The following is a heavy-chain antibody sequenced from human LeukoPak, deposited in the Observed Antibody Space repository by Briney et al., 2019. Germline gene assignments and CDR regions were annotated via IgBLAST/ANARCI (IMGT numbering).Heavy chain of an antibody. Sequence: GRSLRLSCAASGFTFSSYGMHSVRQAPAKGLEWVSAISGSGGSTYYADSVKGLFTIYRHNSKNTLYLQMNRLRAEDTAVYYCAKVSGSSSSPRGLYYFDYWGQGTLVTVSS. CDR1: GFTFSSYG. J-gene: IGHJ4*02. V-gene: IGHV3-23*01. D-gene: IGHD6-6*01. CDR3: AKVSGSSSSPRGLYYFDY. CDR2: ISGSGGST.